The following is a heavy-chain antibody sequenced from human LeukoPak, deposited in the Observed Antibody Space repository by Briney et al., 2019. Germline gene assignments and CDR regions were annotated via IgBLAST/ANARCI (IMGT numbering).Heavy chain of an antibody. D-gene: IGHD3-16*01. CDR2: INTDGSST. Sequence: PGGSLRLSCAASGFTFSSYWMHWVRQAPGKGLVWVSRINTDGSSTSYADSVKGRFTISRDKAKNTLYLQMNSLRAEDTAVYYCARDGGANPTDYWGQGTLVTVSS. CDR3: ARDGGANPTDY. J-gene: IGHJ4*02. CDR1: GFTFSSYW. V-gene: IGHV3-74*01.